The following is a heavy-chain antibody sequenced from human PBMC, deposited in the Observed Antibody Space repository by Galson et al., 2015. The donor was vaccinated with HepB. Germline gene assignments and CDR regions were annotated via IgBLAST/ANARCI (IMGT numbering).Heavy chain of an antibody. CDR2: INKDGSST. J-gene: IGHJ4*02. CDR3: ARADGGNTYYSW. Sequence: SLRLSCAASGFTFSSYWMHWVRQGPGKGLVWVSRINKDGSSTTYADSVKGRFTISRDNAKNTLYLQMNSLRAKDTAVYYCARADGGNTYYSWWGQGTLVTVSS. V-gene: IGHV3-74*01. D-gene: IGHD1/OR15-1a*01. CDR1: GFTFSSYW.